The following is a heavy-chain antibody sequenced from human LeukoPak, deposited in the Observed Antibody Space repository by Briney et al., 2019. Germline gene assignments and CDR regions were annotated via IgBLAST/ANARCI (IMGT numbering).Heavy chain of an antibody. Sequence: SETLSLTCAVSGGSLSSGAYSWSWIRQPPGKGLEWVGYIYRSGSTYYNPSLKSRVTISLDRSNNQFSLRLSSVTAADTAVYYCARDRGGSGTLSHNWFDPWGQGTLVTVSS. J-gene: IGHJ5*02. V-gene: IGHV4-30-2*01. D-gene: IGHD3-10*01. CDR2: IYRSGST. CDR3: ARDRGGSGTLSHNWFDP. CDR1: GGSLSSGAYS.